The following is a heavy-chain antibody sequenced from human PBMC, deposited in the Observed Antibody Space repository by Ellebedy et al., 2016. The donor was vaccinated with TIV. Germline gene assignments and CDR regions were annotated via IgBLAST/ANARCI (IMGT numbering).Heavy chain of an antibody. J-gene: IGHJ6*02. CDR3: ARGGSYYASYYYYGMDV. Sequence: ASVKVSXXASGYTFTSYYMHWVRQAPGQGLEWMGIINPSGGSTSYAQKFQGRVTMTRDTSTSTVYMELSSLRSEDTAVYYCARGGSYYASYYYYGMDVWGQGTTVTVSS. V-gene: IGHV1-46*01. CDR2: INPSGGST. D-gene: IGHD1-26*01. CDR1: GYTFTSYY.